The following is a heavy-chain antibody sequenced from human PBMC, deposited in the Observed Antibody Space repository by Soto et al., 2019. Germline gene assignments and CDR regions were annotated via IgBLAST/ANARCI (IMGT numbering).Heavy chain of an antibody. CDR3: AGLSGSSSFYAMDV. V-gene: IGHV4-4*07. CDR1: RGSIRSFY. Sequence: SETLALTCTFSRGSIRSFYWSWIRQPAGKGLEWLGHIYTSGSTTYSPYLKSRVTMSRDTSKNQLSLRLRSVTAADTAVYYCAGLSGSSSFYAMDVWGQGTTVTVSS. CDR2: IYTSGST. D-gene: IGHD6-19*01. J-gene: IGHJ6*02.